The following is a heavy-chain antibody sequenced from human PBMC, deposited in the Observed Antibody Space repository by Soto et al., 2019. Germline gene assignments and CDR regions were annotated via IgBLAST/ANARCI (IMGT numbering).Heavy chain of an antibody. Sequence: EVQLLESGGVLVQPGGSLRLSCAASGLTFSSYAMSWVRQAPGKGLEWVSDLSGSGGSTDYADSVKGRFTISRDSSKNRLYLQMNSLRAEDTAVYYCAKAPGYTVITTLDYWGQGTLVTVAS. CDR2: LSGSGGST. J-gene: IGHJ4*02. D-gene: IGHD4-17*01. V-gene: IGHV3-23*01. CDR3: AKAPGYTVITTLDY. CDR1: GLTFSSYA.